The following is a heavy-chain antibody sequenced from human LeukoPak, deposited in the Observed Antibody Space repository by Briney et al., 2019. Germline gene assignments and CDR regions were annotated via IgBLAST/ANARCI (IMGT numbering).Heavy chain of an antibody. CDR1: GGTFSSYA. CDR3: ARSSVATIHRYFDY. J-gene: IGHJ4*02. Sequence: ASVKVSCKASGGTFSSYAISWVRQAPGQGLEWMGGIIPIFGTANYAQKFQGRVTITTDESTSTAYMGLSSLRSEDTAVYYCARSSVATIHRYFDYWGQGTLVTVSS. D-gene: IGHD5-12*01. CDR2: IIPIFGTA. V-gene: IGHV1-69*05.